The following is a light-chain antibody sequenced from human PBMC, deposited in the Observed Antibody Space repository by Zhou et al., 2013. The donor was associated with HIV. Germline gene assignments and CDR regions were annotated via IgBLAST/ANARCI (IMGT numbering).Light chain of an antibody. CDR1: QSISSH. J-gene: IGKJ2*01. CDR2: GAH. CDR3: QQSYITPVT. V-gene: IGKV1-39*01. Sequence: DIQMTQSPSALSASVGDRVTITCRASQSISSHVNWYRQKRGKAPELLIYGAHNLQSGVPSRFTGSGSGTDFTLSISSLQPEDFATYYCQQSYITPVTFGQGTNLEIK.